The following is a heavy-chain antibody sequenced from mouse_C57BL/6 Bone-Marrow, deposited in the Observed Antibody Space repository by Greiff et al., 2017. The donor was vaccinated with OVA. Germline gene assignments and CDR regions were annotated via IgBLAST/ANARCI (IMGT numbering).Heavy chain of an antibody. CDR1: GFSLTSYG. Sequence: QVQLKQSGPGLVQPAQSLSITCTVSGFSLTSYGVHWVRQSPGKGLEWLGVIWRGGSTDYNAAFMSRLCIIKDNSKSHVFFKMNSLQADDTAIYYCAPRGFAYWGQGTLVTVSA. CDR3: APRGFAY. V-gene: IGHV2-5*01. J-gene: IGHJ3*01. CDR2: IWRGGST.